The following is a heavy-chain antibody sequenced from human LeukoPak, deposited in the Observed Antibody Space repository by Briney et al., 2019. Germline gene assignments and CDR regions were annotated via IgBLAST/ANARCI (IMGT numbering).Heavy chain of an antibody. CDR2: ISSSSSYT. CDR1: GFTFSYYY. Sequence: PGGSLRRSCAASGFTFSYYYMSWIRQAPGKGLEWVSYISSSSSYTNYADSVKGRFTISRDNAKNSLYLQMNSLRAEDTAVYYCARDLGAYDSSGNYWGQGTLVTVSS. J-gene: IGHJ4*02. CDR3: ARDLGAYDSSGNY. V-gene: IGHV3-11*06. D-gene: IGHD3-22*01.